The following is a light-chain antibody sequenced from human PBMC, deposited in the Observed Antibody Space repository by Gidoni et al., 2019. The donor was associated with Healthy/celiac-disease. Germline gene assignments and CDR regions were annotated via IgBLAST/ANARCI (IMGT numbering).Light chain of an antibody. Sequence: QSALTQPASVSGSPGQSIPISCTGTSSDVGGYNYVSWYQQHPGKAPKLMIYDVSTRPSGVSNRFSGSKSGNTASLTISGLQAEDEADYYCSSYTSSSIVVFGGGTKLTVL. CDR3: SSYTSSSIVV. CDR1: SSDVGGYNY. V-gene: IGLV2-14*03. J-gene: IGLJ2*01. CDR2: DVS.